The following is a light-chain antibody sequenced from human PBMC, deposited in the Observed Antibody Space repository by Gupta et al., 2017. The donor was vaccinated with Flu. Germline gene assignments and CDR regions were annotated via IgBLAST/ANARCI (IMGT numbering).Light chain of an antibody. J-gene: IGKJ3*01. Sequence: DIQMTQSPSSLSASAGDRVTITCRASQGIGSSLAWYQQKPGKAPRRLISTVSTLQSGVPSRFSGTGSGTDFTLTINSLQPEDVATYFCLQNKTYPFTFGPGTKVDIK. CDR3: LQNKTYPFT. CDR1: QGIGSS. V-gene: IGKV1-17*01. CDR2: TVS.